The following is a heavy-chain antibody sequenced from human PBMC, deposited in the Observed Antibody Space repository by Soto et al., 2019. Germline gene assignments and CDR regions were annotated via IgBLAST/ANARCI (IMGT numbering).Heavy chain of an antibody. V-gene: IGHV5-51*01. CDR3: ARHYYYDSSYYYPTNTKLPLDD. CDR1: GYSFTSYW. J-gene: IGHJ4*02. Sequence: PGESLKISCKGSGYSFTSYWIAWVRQVPGKGLELMGVIYPGDSDIRYSPSFQGQVTISADKSISTAYLQWSSLKASDSAMYFCARHYYYDSSYYYPTNTKLPLDDWGQGTLVIVSS. D-gene: IGHD3-22*01. CDR2: IYPGDSDI.